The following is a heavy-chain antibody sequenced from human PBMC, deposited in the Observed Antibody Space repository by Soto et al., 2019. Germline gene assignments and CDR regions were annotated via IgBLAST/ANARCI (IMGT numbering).Heavy chain of an antibody. CDR2: ISTSKGNT. Sequence: ASVKVSCKTSGYTFTSYGIAWVRQAPGQGLEWMGWISTSKGNTNYAQKFQGRVTMTTDTSTSTAYMELRSLRSDDTAVYYCATRSPAFAFWGQGTLVTVSS. J-gene: IGHJ4*02. CDR3: ATRSPAFAF. CDR1: GYTFTSYG. V-gene: IGHV1-18*01.